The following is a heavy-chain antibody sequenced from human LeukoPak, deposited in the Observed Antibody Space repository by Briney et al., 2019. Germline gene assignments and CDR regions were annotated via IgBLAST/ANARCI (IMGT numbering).Heavy chain of an antibody. J-gene: IGHJ2*01. D-gene: IGHD4-17*01. V-gene: IGHV4-31*03. CDR3: ARALTSATRYFDL. CDR2: ISYSGST. Sequence: SETLSLTCSVSGGSISSGGHYWSWIRQHPGKGLEWIGYISYSGSTHYNPSLKSRVTISEDTSKNQFSLKMTSVTAADTAVYYCARALTSATRYFDLWGRGTLVTVSS. CDR1: GGSISSGGHY.